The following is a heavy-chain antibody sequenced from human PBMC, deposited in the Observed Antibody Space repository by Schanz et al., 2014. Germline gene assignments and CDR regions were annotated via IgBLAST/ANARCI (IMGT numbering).Heavy chain of an antibody. CDR2: IASGGSHT. CDR3: AKVGLYYYGSGFDY. V-gene: IGHV3-23*01. J-gene: IGHJ4*02. CDR1: GITFSDYA. D-gene: IGHD3-10*01. Sequence: EVQLLESGGALEQPGGSLRLSCAASGITFSDYAMSWVRQAPGKGLEWVSTIASGGSHTFYADSVTGRFTISRDNSKNTLYLQMNSLRAEDTAVYYCAKVGLYYYGSGFDYWGQGTLVTVSS.